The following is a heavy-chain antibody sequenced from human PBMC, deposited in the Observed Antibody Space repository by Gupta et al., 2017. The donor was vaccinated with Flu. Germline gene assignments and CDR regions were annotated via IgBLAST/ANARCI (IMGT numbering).Heavy chain of an antibody. CDR2: INHSGST. J-gene: IGHJ4*02. D-gene: IGHD6-13*01. Sequence: PPGKGLELIWEINHSGSTNYTPSLNIRVTISVDTSKNQFSLKLISVTAADTAVYYCARGPRERGSSSWYFNYWGQVTLVTVSS. CDR3: ARGPRERGSSSWYFNY. V-gene: IGHV4-34*01.